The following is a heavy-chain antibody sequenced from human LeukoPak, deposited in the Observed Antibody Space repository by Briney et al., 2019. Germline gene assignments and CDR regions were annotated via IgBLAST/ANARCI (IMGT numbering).Heavy chain of an antibody. Sequence: GEALKISCKGAGDSFTSDWIGWVRHMPGEGVEWMGIIYTGDSDTRYSPSFQGQVTISADKSISTAYLQWSSLKAADTAAYYCASGGSAVAGHSRCDFDYWGQGTLVTVSS. V-gene: IGHV5-51*01. CDR1: GDSFTSDW. CDR3: ASGGSAVAGHSRCDFDY. CDR2: IYTGDSDT. D-gene: IGHD6-19*01. J-gene: IGHJ4*02.